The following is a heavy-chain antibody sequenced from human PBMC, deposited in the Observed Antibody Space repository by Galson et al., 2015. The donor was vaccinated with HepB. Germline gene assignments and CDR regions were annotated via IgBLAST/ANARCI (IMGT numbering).Heavy chain of an antibody. CDR3: ATGSARRGSLVYYYYALDV. D-gene: IGHD6-6*01. CDR2: VKSKSDGATT. Sequence: SLRLSCAASGIAFNSAWMTWVRQAPGKGLEWVGHVKSKSDGATTHYAASLKGRFTISRDDSKTTLYLQMSDLKTEDTAVYYCATGSARRGSLVYYYYALDVWGQGTTVTVSS. V-gene: IGHV3-15*01. J-gene: IGHJ6*02. CDR1: GIAFNSAW.